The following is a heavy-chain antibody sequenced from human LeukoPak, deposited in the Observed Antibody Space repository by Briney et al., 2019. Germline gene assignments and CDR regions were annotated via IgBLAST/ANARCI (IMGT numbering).Heavy chain of an antibody. D-gene: IGHD6-19*01. CDR1: GYTFTGYY. Sequence: ASVKVSCKASGYTFTGYYMHWVRQAPGQGLEWMGWINPNSGGTNYAQKFQGWVTMTRDTSISTAYMELSRLRSEDTAVYYCARDLTRMYSSGWSGGYWGQGTLVTVSS. CDR2: INPNSGGT. V-gene: IGHV1-2*04. J-gene: IGHJ4*02. CDR3: ARDLTRMYSSGWSGGY.